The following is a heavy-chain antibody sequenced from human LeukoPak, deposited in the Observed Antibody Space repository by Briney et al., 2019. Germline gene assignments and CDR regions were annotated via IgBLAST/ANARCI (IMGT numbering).Heavy chain of an antibody. CDR2: ISSSAAYI. CDR1: GFPFSGYS. D-gene: IGHD2-15*01. J-gene: IGHJ6*02. Sequence: PGGSLRLSCAASGFPFSGYSLHWVRQVPGKGLEWVSSISSSAAYIAYADSVKGRFTISRDNAKDSLYLQMNNLRAEDTAVYCCAREGKDLRLGYYNSAVDVWGQGTTVSVSS. CDR3: AREGKDLRLGYYNSAVDV. V-gene: IGHV3-21*01.